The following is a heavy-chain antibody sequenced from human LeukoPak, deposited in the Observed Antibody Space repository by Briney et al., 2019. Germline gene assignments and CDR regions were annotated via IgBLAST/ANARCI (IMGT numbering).Heavy chain of an antibody. CDR2: IYISGST. Sequence: TSETLSLTCTVSGGSISSGSYYWSWIRQPAGKGLEWIGRIYISGSTNYNPSLKSRVTISVDTSKNQFSLKLSSVTAADTAVYYCARAYYDILTGYYEMDWGQGTLVTVSS. CDR3: ARAYYDILTGYYEMD. V-gene: IGHV4-61*02. D-gene: IGHD3-9*01. CDR1: GGSISSGSYY. J-gene: IGHJ4*02.